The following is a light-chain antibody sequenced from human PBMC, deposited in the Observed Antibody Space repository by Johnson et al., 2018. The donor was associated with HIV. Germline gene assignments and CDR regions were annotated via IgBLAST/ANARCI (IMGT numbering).Light chain of an antibody. Sequence: TQPPSVSAAPGQKVTISCSGSSSNIGNNDVSWYQHLPGAAPKLLIYDNNKRPSGIPDRFSGSKSVTSATLGITGLQTGDEADYYCGTWHSSLSAGVFGTGTKVTVL. J-gene: IGLJ1*01. CDR1: SSNIGNND. V-gene: IGLV1-51*01. CDR2: DNN. CDR3: GTWHSSLSAGV.